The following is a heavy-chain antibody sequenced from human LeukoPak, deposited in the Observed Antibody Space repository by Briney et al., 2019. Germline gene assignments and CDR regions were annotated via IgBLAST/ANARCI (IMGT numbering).Heavy chain of an antibody. Sequence: GGSLRLSCAASGFTFSSYWMSWVRQATGKGLEWVANIKQDGSEKYYVDSVKGRFTISRDNAKNSLYLQMNSLRAEDTAVYYCARSGQRWLQFYYFDYWGQGTLVTVSS. J-gene: IGHJ4*02. CDR3: ARSGQRWLQFYYFDY. CDR2: IKQDGSEK. V-gene: IGHV3-7*01. CDR1: GFTFSSYW. D-gene: IGHD5-24*01.